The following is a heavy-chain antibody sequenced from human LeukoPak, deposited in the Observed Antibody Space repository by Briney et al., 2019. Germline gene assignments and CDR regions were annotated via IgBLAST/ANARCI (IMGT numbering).Heavy chain of an antibody. CDR2: INHSGST. J-gene: IGHJ4*02. V-gene: IGHV4-34*01. CDR1: GGSFSGYY. Sequence: PSETPSLTCAVYGGSFSGYYWSWVRQPPGKGLEWIGEINHSGSTNYNPSLKSRVTISVDTSKNQFSLKLSSVTAADTAVYYCARWVAAAGTFLVGFDYWGQGTLVTVPS. CDR3: ARWVAAAGTFLVGFDY. D-gene: IGHD6-13*01.